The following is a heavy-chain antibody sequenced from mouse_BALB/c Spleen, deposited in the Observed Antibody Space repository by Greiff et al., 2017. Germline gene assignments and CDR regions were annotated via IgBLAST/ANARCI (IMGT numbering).Heavy chain of an antibody. Sequence: EVQGVESGGGLVKPGGSLKLSCAASGFTFSSYAMSWVRQTPEKRLEWVASISSGGSTYYPDSVKGRFTISRDNARNILYLQMSSLRSEDTAMYYCARGSLLRLYYYAMDYWGQGTSVTVSS. CDR1: GFTFSSYA. CDR3: ARGSLLRLYYYAMDY. V-gene: IGHV5-6-5*01. J-gene: IGHJ4*01. D-gene: IGHD1-2*01. CDR2: ISSGGST.